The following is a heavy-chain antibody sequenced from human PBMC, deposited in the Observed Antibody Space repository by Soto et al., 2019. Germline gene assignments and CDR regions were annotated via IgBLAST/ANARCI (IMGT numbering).Heavy chain of an antibody. V-gene: IGHV3-23*01. Sequence: GGSLRLSCAASGFTFNTYAMSWVRQAPGKGLEWVSAIGGTAGSTYYADSVKGRFTISRDNSKNTLYLQMNSLRAEDTAVYYCAKAGYSWYYYYGLDVWGQGTTVTVSS. J-gene: IGHJ6*02. D-gene: IGHD4-4*01. CDR1: GFTFNTYA. CDR3: AKAGYSWYYYYGLDV. CDR2: IGGTAGST.